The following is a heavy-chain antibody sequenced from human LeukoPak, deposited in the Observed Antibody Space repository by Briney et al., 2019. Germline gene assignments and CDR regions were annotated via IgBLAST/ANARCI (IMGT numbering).Heavy chain of an antibody. V-gene: IGHV3-30-3*01. J-gene: IGHJ3*02. D-gene: IGHD6-13*01. CDR3: AKEPGIAAAGLDAFDI. CDR2: ISYDGSNK. Sequence: GRSLRLSCAASGFTFSSYAMHWVRQAPGKGLEWVAVISYDGSNKYYADSVKGRFTISRDNSKNTLYLQMNSLRAEDTAVYYCAKEPGIAAAGLDAFDIWGQGTMVTVSS. CDR1: GFTFSSYA.